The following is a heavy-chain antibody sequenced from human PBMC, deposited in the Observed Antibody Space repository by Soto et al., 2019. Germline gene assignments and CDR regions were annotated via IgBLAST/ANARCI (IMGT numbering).Heavy chain of an antibody. CDR2: IWYDGSNK. D-gene: IGHD3-10*01. CDR3: ARVRPPHGVRGVRGLYYYGMDV. V-gene: IGHV3-33*01. Sequence: GGSLRLSCAASGFTFSSYGMHWVRQAPGKGLEWVAVIWYDGSNKYYADSVKGRFTVSRDNPKNTLYLQMNSLRAEDTAVYYCARVRPPHGVRGVRGLYYYGMDVWGQGTTVTVSS. CDR1: GFTFSSYG. J-gene: IGHJ6*02.